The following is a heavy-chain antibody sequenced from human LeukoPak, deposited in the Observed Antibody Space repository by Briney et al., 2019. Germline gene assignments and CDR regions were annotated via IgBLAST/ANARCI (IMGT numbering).Heavy chain of an antibody. CDR3: AKGSYYDSSGSFYFDY. CDR2: IYYSGST. J-gene: IGHJ4*02. CDR1: GGSISSGDYY. D-gene: IGHD3-22*01. V-gene: IGHV4-30-4*01. Sequence: SETLSLTCTVSGGSISSGDYYWSWIRQPPGKGLEWIGYIYYSGSTYYNPSLKSRVNISVDTSKNQFSLKLSSVTAADTAAYYCAKGSYYDSSGSFYFDYWGQGTLVTVSS.